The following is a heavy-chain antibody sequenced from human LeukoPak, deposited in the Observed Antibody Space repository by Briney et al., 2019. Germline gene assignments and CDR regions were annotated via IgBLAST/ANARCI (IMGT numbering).Heavy chain of an antibody. CDR1: GGTFSSYA. D-gene: IGHD3-22*01. CDR2: IIPIFGTA. Sequence: ASVKVSCKASGGTFSSYAISWVRQAPGQGLGWMGGIIPIFGTANYAQKFQGRVTITADESTSTAYMELSSLRSEDTAVYYCARSAQYYYDSSGYYYSDYYYGMDVWGQGTTVTVSS. V-gene: IGHV1-69*13. J-gene: IGHJ6*02. CDR3: ARSAQYYYDSSGYYYSDYYYGMDV.